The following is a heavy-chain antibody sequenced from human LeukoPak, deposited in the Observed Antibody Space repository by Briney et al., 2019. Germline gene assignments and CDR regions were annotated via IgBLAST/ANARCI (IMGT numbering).Heavy chain of an antibody. J-gene: IGHJ3*02. CDR1: GYTFNNYG. CDR2: ISAYNGDK. D-gene: IGHD3-22*01. V-gene: IGHV1-18*01. CDR3: ARASASRTNSNSYYFETTKKNGFDI. Sequence: ASVKVSCETSGYTFNNYGYTWVRQAPGQGLEWMGWISAYNGDKNYAQKLQGRVSMTTDTSTRTAYMELRSLGSDDTAVYYCARASASRTNSNSYYFETTKKNGFDIWGQGTMVTVSS.